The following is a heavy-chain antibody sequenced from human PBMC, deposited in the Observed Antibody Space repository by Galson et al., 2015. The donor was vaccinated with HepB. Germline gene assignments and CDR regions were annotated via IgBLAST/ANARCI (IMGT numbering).Heavy chain of an antibody. J-gene: IGHJ2*01. CDR1: GYTFTGYY. Sequence: SVKVSCKASGYTFTGYYMHWVRQAPGQGLEWMGWINPNSGGTNYAQKFQGRVTMTRDTSISTAYMELSRLRSDDTAVYYCANCYSSSFTPHEGYFDLWGRGTLVTVSS. CDR3: ANCYSSSFTPHEGYFDL. D-gene: IGHD6-13*01. V-gene: IGHV1-2*02. CDR2: INPNSGGT.